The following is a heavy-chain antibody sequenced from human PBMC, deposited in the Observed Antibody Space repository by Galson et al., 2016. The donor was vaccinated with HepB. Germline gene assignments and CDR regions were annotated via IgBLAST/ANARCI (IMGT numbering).Heavy chain of an antibody. CDR2: TSYDGGEN. Sequence: SLRLSCAASGFDFSHYAMHWVRQAPGKGLEWVTVTSYDGGENSYTDSVKGRFTVARDNSRNTLYLQMSSLRADDTAVYFCARQLDDYADYASFYYYAMDVWVQGTTVTVSS. CDR1: GFDFSHYA. CDR3: ARQLDDYADYASFYYYAMDV. D-gene: IGHD4-17*01. V-gene: IGHV3-30*04. J-gene: IGHJ6*02.